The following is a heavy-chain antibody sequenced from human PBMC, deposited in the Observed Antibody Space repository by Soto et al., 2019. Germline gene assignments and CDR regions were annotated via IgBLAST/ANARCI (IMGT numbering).Heavy chain of an antibody. Sequence: QVQLVESGGGVVQPGRSLRLSCAASGFTFSSYAMHWVRQAPGKGLEWVAVISYDESNKYYADSVKGRFTISRDNSKNTLYLQMNSLRAEDTAVYYCARDYYDSSGYYYFQHWGQGTLVTVSS. D-gene: IGHD3-22*01. J-gene: IGHJ1*01. CDR2: ISYDESNK. CDR1: GFTFSSYA. CDR3: ARDYYDSSGYYYFQH. V-gene: IGHV3-30-3*01.